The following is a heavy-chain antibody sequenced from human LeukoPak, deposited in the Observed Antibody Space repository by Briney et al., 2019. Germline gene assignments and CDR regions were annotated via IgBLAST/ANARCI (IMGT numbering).Heavy chain of an antibody. CDR1: GGSFSGYY. Sequence: SETLSLTCAVYGGSFSGYYWSWIRQPPGKGLEWIGEINYSGSTNYNPSLKSRVTISVDTSKNQFSLKLSSVTAADTAVYYCARGRNYYGSGSYYPSYYFDYWGQGTLVTVSS. CDR2: INYSGST. D-gene: IGHD3-10*01. V-gene: IGHV4-34*01. CDR3: ARGRNYYGSGSYYPSYYFDY. J-gene: IGHJ4*02.